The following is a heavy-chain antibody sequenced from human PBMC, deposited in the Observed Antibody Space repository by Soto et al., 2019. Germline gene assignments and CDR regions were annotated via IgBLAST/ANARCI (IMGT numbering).Heavy chain of an antibody. J-gene: IGHJ6*02. CDR1: GGTFSSYA. V-gene: IGHV1-69*13. D-gene: IGHD3-3*01. CDR3: ARSPSYYDFWSGPPNTGNYYYSGMDV. CDR2: IIPIFGTA. Sequence: GASVKVSCKASGGTFSSYAISWVRQAPGQGLEWMGGIIPIFGTANYAQKFQGRVTITADESTSTAYMELSSLRSEDTAVYYCARSPSYYDFWSGPPNTGNYYYSGMDVWGQGTTVTVS.